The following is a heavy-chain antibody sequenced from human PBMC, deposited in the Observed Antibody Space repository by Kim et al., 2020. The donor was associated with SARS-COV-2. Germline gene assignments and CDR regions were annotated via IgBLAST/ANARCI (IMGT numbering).Heavy chain of an antibody. CDR3: ARDKDIYGDYTQPSPTVYYGMDV. V-gene: IGHV4-39*07. CDR2: IYYSGST. Sequence: SETLSLTCTVSGGSISSSSYYWGWIRQPPGKGLEWMGSIYYSGSTYYNPSLKSRVTISVDTSKNQFSLKLSSVTAADTAVYYCARDKDIYGDYTQPSPTVYYGMDVWGQGTTVTVSS. J-gene: IGHJ6*02. CDR1: GGSISSSSYY. D-gene: IGHD4-17*01.